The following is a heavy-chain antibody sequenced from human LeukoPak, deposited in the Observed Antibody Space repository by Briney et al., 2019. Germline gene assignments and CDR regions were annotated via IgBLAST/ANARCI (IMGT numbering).Heavy chain of an antibody. CDR2: IYYSGST. CDR1: GGSISSGGYY. D-gene: IGHD3-10*01. J-gene: IGHJ6*02. V-gene: IGHV4-31*03. Sequence: PSQTLSLTCTVSGGSISSGGYYWSWIRQHPGKGLEWIGYIYYSGSTYYNPSLKSRVTISVDTSKNQFSLKLSSVTAADTAVYYCARAPYYYGSGRVYGVDVWGQGTTVTVSS. CDR3: ARAPYYYGSGRVYGVDV.